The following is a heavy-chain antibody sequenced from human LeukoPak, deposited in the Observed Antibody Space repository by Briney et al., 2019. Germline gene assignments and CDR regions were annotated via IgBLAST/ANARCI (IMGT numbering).Heavy chain of an antibody. CDR3: SRGGMVAAGDY. CDR1: GFTFSTYS. D-gene: IGHD6-13*01. CDR2: ISSSGSYI. V-gene: IGHV3-21*06. J-gene: IGHJ4*02. Sequence: GGSLRLSCAASGFTFSTYSMNWVRQAPGKGLEWVSSISSSGSYIYYADSVKGRFTIFRDNAKNTLYLQMNSLKAEDTAVYYCSRGGMVAAGDYWGQGTLVTVSS.